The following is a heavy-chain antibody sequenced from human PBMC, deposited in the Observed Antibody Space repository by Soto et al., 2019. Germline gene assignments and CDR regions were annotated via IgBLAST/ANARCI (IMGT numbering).Heavy chain of an antibody. CDR1: GGSFSKYY. CDR3: ARAEWYSIDY. D-gene: IGHD6-13*01. CDR2: ITHSGST. V-gene: IGHV4-34*01. J-gene: IGHJ4*02. Sequence: QVQLQQWGAGLLKPSETLSLTCAVYGGSFSKYYWTWIRQPPGKGLECIGEITHSGSTKYNPSLTSHVTTSVDTSKNQLSLELSSVTAADTAVYYCARAEWYSIDYWGQGTLVIVSP.